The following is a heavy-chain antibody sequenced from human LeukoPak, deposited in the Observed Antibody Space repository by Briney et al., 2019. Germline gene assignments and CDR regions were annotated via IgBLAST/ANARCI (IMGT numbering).Heavy chain of an antibody. Sequence: PGGSLRLSCAASGFTFSSYGMHWVRQAPGKGLEGVAFIRYDGSNKYYADSVKGRFTISRDNSKNTLYLQMNSLRAEDTAVYYCARHYYYDSSGYQYYFDYWGQGTLVTVSS. CDR3: ARHYYYDSSGYQYYFDY. CDR1: GFTFSSYG. CDR2: IRYDGSNK. D-gene: IGHD3-22*01. J-gene: IGHJ4*02. V-gene: IGHV3-30*02.